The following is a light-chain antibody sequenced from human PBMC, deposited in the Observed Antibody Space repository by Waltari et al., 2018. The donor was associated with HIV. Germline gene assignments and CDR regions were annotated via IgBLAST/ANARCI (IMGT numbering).Light chain of an antibody. J-gene: IGLJ2*01. CDR1: NIGSKR. V-gene: IGLV3-21*04. CDR3: HVWDSVSDHVV. Sequence: SYVLTQPPSVSVAPGKTANISCKGDNIGSKRVQWYQQKPERAPVLVIYYDADRPSGIPERFSGSNSGNKATLTISRVEAGDEADYYCHVWDSVSDHVVFGGGSKLTVL. CDR2: YDA.